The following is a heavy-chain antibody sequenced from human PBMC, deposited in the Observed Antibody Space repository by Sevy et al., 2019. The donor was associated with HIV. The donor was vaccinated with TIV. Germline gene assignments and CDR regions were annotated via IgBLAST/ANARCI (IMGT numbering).Heavy chain of an antibody. CDR1: GGSFSGYY. CDR2: INHSGST. D-gene: IGHD2-2*01. J-gene: IGHJ3*02. Sequence: SETLSLTCDVYGGSFSGYYWSWIRQPPGKGLEWIGEINHSGSTNYNPSLKSRVTTSEDTSKNQFSLKLSSVTAADTAVYYCTRHCSSTTCSHAFDIWGQGTMVTVSS. V-gene: IGHV4-34*01. CDR3: TRHCSSTTCSHAFDI.